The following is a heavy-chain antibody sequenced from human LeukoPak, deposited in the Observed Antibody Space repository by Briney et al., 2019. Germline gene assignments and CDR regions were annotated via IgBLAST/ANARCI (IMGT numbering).Heavy chain of an antibody. CDR1: GFTFSSYR. D-gene: IGHD4-17*01. V-gene: IGHV3-48*01. CDR2: ISSSSNTI. J-gene: IGHJ4*02. CDR3: ASTTVTTDFY. Sequence: PGGSLRLSCAASGFTFSSYRMNWVRQAPGKGLEWVSYISSSSNTIYYADSVKGRFTISRDNAKNSLYLQMNSLRAEDTAVYYCASTTVTTDFYWGQGTLVTVSS.